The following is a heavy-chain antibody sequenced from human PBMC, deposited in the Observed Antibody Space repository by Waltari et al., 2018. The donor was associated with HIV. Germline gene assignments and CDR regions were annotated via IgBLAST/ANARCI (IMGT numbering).Heavy chain of an antibody. V-gene: IGHV1-2*02. J-gene: IGHJ4*02. D-gene: IGHD4-17*01. CDR3: ARETRFDGDYVKFFVY. CDR2: INSNTGTA. CDR1: GYSFFYDY. Sequence: QVQLLQSGAELQQPGASATFSCNDSGYSFFYDYIHWVRQAPGKGLELMWCINSNTGTAIYAQKFRGRVTMTRDTFINPVYMELSRLRSDDTSIYFCARETRFDGDYVKFFVYWGLGTLVTVSS.